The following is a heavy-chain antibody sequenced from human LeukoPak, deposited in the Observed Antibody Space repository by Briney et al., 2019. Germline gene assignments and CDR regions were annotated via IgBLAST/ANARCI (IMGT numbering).Heavy chain of an antibody. CDR3: AKDPTTVTAGWFDP. V-gene: IGHV3-23*01. Sequence: QSGGSLRLSCAASVFTFSSYAMSGVRQAPGKGLEWVSAISGSGGSTYYADSVKGRFTISRDNSKNTLYLQMNSLRAEDTAVYYCAKDPTTVTAGWFDPWGQGTLVTVSS. CDR2: ISGSGGST. CDR1: VFTFSSYA. D-gene: IGHD4-17*01. J-gene: IGHJ5*02.